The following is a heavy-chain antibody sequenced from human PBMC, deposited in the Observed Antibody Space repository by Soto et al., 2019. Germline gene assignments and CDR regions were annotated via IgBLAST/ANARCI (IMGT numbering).Heavy chain of an antibody. CDR1: GFTFSSYS. CDR3: ARDACIAAAGTCYYYYMDV. J-gene: IGHJ6*03. D-gene: IGHD6-13*01. Sequence: EVQLVESGGGLVKPGGSLSLSCAASGFTFSSYSMNWVRQAPGKGREWVSSISSSSSYIYYADSVKGRFTISRDNAKNSLYLQMNSLRAEDTAVYYCARDACIAAAGTCYYYYMDVWGKGTTVTVSS. V-gene: IGHV3-21*01. CDR2: ISSSSSYI.